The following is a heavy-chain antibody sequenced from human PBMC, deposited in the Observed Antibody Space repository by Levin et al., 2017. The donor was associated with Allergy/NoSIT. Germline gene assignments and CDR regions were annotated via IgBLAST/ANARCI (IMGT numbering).Heavy chain of an antibody. V-gene: IGHV3-33*01. CDR3: ARVTLVGEYDVDY. CDR1: GFTFSSYG. D-gene: IGHD3-16*01. J-gene: IGHJ4*02. Sequence: GESLKISCAASGFTFSSYGMHWVRQAPGKGLEWVAVIWYDGSNKYYADSVKGRFTISRDNSKNTLYLQMNSLRAEDTAVYYCARVTLVGEYDVDYWGQGTLVTVSS. CDR2: IWYDGSNK.